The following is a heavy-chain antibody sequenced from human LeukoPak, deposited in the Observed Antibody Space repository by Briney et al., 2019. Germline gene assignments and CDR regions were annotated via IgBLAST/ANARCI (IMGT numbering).Heavy chain of an antibody. V-gene: IGHV3-21*01. CDR2: ISSSSSYI. CDR3: ARDRGGPVAGTMDY. J-gene: IGHJ4*02. Sequence: GGSLRLSCAASGFTFSSYSMNWVHQAPGKGLEWVSSISSSSSYIYYADSVKGRFTISRDNAKNSLYLQMNSLRAEDTAVYYCARDRGGPVAGTMDYWGQGTLVTVSS. CDR1: GFTFSSYS. D-gene: IGHD6-19*01.